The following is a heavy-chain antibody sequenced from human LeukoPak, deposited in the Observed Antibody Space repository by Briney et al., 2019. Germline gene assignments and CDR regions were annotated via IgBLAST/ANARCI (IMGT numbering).Heavy chain of an antibody. CDR3: SRGLSDVY. Sequence: SGTLSLTCGVYGGSFSGYYWTWIRQPPGKGLEWIGEINHSGITNYNPSLKSRVTISIDTSKSQFSLKLNSVTAADTAVYYCSRGLSDVYWGQGTLVTVSP. J-gene: IGHJ4*02. CDR1: GGSFSGYY. CDR2: INHSGIT. V-gene: IGHV4-34*01.